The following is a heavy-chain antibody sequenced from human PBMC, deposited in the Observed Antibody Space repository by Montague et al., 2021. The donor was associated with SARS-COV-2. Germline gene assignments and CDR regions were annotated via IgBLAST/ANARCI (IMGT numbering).Heavy chain of an antibody. J-gene: IGHJ6*02. V-gene: IGHV4-39*01. CDR1: GGSISSGSYY. D-gene: IGHD3-3*01. Sequence: SETLSLTCTVSGGSISSGSYYWSWIRQPPGKGLEWIGYIYYSGRTYYNPSLKSRVTISVDTSKNQFSLKLSSVTAADTAVYYCARIPTRGIRFFGGVTDYGMVIWGHGTPVTVSS. CDR2: IYYSGRT. CDR3: ARIPTRGIRFFGGVTDYGMVI.